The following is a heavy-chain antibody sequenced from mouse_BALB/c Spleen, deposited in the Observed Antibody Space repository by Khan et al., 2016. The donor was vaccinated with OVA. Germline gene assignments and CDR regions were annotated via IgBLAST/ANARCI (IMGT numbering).Heavy chain of an antibody. J-gene: IGHJ2*01. CDR2: ISYSGGT. V-gene: IGHV3-2*02. CDR1: GYSITSGYA. CDR3: ARENYYGYYFDY. Sequence: VQLQQSGPGLVKPSQSLSLTCTVTGYSITSGYAWNWIRQFPGNKLEWMGYISYSGGTSYNPSLKSRISITRDTSKNQFFLQLNSVTTEDTATYYGARENYYGYYFDYWGQGTPLTVSS. D-gene: IGHD1-1*01.